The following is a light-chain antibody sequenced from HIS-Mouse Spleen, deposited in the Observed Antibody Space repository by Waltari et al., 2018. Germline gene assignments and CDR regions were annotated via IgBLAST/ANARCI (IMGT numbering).Light chain of an antibody. Sequence: SYELTQPPSVSVSPGQTASITCSGDKLGDKYACWYQQRPGQSPVLVIYQVSKRPSGVPAGFSGSSSGTMATLTISGAQVEDEADYYCYSTDSSGNHRVFGGGTKLTVL. V-gene: IGLV3-10*01. CDR3: YSTDSSGNHRV. J-gene: IGLJ2*01. CDR2: QVS. CDR1: KLGDKY.